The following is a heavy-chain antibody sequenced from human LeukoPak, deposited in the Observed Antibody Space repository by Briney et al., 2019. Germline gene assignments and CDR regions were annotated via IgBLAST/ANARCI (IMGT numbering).Heavy chain of an antibody. V-gene: IGHV3-74*01. Sequence: PGGSLGLSCGASGFTFSSSWMHWVRQAPGKGLVWVSRINSDGSSTSYADSVKGRLTISRDNAKNTLYLQMNSLRAEDTAVYYCTTPLYDSSGYRLWGQGTLVTVSS. CDR2: INSDGSST. J-gene: IGHJ4*02. CDR3: TTPLYDSSGYRL. CDR1: GFTFSSSW. D-gene: IGHD3-22*01.